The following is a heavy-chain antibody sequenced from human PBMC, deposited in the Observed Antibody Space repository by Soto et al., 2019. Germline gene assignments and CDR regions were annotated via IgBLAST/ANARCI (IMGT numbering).Heavy chain of an antibody. CDR3: ARFMTYYYDSSGYYASD. Sequence: QVQLVQSGAEVKKPGASVKVSCKASGYTFTSYGISWVRQAPGQGLEWMGWISAYNGNTNYAQKLQGRVTMTTDTSTSTASMELRSLRSDDPAVYYCARFMTYYYDSSGYYASDWGQGTLVTVSS. CDR2: ISAYNGNT. D-gene: IGHD3-22*01. CDR1: GYTFTSYG. V-gene: IGHV1-18*01. J-gene: IGHJ4*02.